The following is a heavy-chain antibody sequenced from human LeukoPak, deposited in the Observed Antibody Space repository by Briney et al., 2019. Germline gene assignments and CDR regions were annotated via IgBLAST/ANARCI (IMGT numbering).Heavy chain of an antibody. Sequence: SETLSLTCSVSGDSISNYYWSWIRQPPGKGLEWIGYMHHSGNTNYNPSLKSRVTISVDTSKNQFSLKLTSVTAADTAVYYCARAVRGPQMLGRVRRYFYYGIDVWGQGTTVTVSS. D-gene: IGHD2-2*01. J-gene: IGHJ6*02. CDR2: MHHSGNT. CDR3: ARAVRGPQMLGRVRRYFYYGIDV. V-gene: IGHV4-59*01. CDR1: GDSISNYY.